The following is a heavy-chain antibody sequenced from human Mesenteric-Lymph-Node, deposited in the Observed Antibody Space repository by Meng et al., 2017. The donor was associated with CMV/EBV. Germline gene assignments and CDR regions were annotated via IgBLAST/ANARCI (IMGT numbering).Heavy chain of an antibody. Sequence: QVQLHQGAAGLLKPSETLSVTCAVYGGSFSGYYWNWIRQSPEKGLEWIGEINHSGSTTYNPSFTSRIIISVDTSTNQISLNMSSVTAADTAVYYCARGSSYDILTGYFDYWGQGALVTVSS. V-gene: IGHV4-34*01. J-gene: IGHJ4*02. CDR3: ARGSSYDILTGYFDY. CDR1: GGSFSGYY. D-gene: IGHD3-9*01. CDR2: INHSGST.